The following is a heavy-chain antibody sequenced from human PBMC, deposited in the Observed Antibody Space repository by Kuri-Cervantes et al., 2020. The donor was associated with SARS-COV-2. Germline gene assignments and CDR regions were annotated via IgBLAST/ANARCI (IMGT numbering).Heavy chain of an antibody. J-gene: IGHJ4*01. V-gene: IGHV4-4*07. CDR1: GGSISSYY. Sequence: ESLKISCTVSGGSISSYYWSWIRQPAGKGLEWIGHLDTSGTTTYNPSLKSRVTISLDTSKNHVSLRLTSATAADTAVYYCGRVSWLQLWRRYSDSWGQEPWSPSPQ. D-gene: IGHD5-24*01. CDR3: GRVSWLQLWRRYSDS. CDR2: LDTSGTT.